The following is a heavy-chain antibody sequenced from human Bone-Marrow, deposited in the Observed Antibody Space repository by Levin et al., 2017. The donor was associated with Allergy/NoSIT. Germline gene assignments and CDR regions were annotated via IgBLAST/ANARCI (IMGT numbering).Heavy chain of an antibody. V-gene: IGHV3-30*03. D-gene: IGHD6-19*01. Sequence: PGGSLRLSCAASGFTFNSFGMHWVRQAPGKGLEWVAVISYDGSNKKYADSVRGRFTISRDNSKNTLSLQLNSLRVEDTAVYYCARDHGGSGWYGSLLTSNYNYYGLDVWGQGTTVTVSS. CDR1: GFTFNSFG. CDR2: ISYDGSNK. CDR3: ARDHGGSGWYGSLLTSNYNYYGLDV. J-gene: IGHJ6*02.